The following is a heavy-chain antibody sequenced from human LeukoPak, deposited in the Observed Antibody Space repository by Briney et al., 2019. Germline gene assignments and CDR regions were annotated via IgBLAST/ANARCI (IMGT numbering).Heavy chain of an antibody. J-gene: IGHJ1*01. D-gene: IGHD6-19*01. V-gene: IGHV4-39*07. CDR1: GGSIISTTYY. Sequence: SETLSLTCTVSGGSIISTTYYWGWIRQPPGKGLEWIASIYYSGSPYYNPSLKSRVTISVDTSKNQFSLKLSSVTAADTAVYYCARRRRYSSGLPLQHWGQGTLVTVSS. CDR3: ARRRRYSSGLPLQH. CDR2: IYYSGSP.